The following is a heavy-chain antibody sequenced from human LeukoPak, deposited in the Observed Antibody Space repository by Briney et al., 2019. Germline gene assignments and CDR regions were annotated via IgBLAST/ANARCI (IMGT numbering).Heavy chain of an antibody. CDR2: IYYSGST. D-gene: IGHD2-2*01. CDR3: AREYVSAGMLAP. CDR1: GGSVSNHY. J-gene: IGHJ5*02. V-gene: IGHV4-59*02. Sequence: PSETLSLTCTVSGGSVSNHYWSWIRRPPGKGLEWIGYIYYSGSTDYNPSLESRVTISIDTSKNQFSLKLNSVTAADTAVYYCAREYVSAGMLAPWGQGTLVTVSS.